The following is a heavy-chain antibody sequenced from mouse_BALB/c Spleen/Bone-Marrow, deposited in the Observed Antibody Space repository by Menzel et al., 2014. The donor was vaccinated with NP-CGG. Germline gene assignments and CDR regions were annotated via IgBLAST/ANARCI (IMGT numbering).Heavy chain of an antibody. D-gene: IGHD2-1*01. CDR1: GFNIKDTF. J-gene: IGHJ3*01. CDR3: ARNGNCGVCFAY. V-gene: IGHV14-3*02. Sequence: VQLQQSGAELVKPGASVKLSCTASGFNIKDTFMHWVKQRPEQGLEWIGRIDPANGTTKYDSNFQGKATITADTSSNTAYMQLSSLTSEDTAVYFCARNGNCGVCFAYWGQGTLVTVSA. CDR2: IDPANGTT.